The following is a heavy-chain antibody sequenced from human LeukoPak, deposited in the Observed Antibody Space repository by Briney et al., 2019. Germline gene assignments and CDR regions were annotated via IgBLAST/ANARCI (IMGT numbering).Heavy chain of an antibody. CDR1: GYTFTSYY. CDR2: INPSGGST. Sequence: ASVKVSCKASGYTFTSYYMHWVRQAPGQGLEWMGIINPSGGSTSYAQKFQGRVTMTRDTSTSTVYMELSSLRSEDTAVYYCARGQHVVVVPDNWFDPWGQGTLVTVSS. V-gene: IGHV1-46*01. CDR3: ARGQHVVVVPDNWFDP. D-gene: IGHD2-15*01. J-gene: IGHJ5*02.